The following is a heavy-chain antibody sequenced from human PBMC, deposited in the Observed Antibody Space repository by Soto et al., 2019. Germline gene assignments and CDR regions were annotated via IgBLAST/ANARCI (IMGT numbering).Heavy chain of an antibody. V-gene: IGHV3-53*01. CDR3: ARDFFGSGD. CDR2: IYSGGAT. CDR1: GFSVSRNY. J-gene: IGHJ3*01. Sequence: GGSLRLSCAASGFSVSRNYMSWVRQAPGKGLEWVSVIYSGGATHYADSVQGRFTISRDNSKNTVDLQMNSLRADDTAVYYCARDFFGSGDWGQGTRVTVSS. D-gene: IGHD3-10*01.